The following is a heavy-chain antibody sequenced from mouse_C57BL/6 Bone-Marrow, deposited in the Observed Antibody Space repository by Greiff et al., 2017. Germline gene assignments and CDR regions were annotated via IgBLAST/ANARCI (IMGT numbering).Heavy chain of an antibody. V-gene: IGHV2-2*01. Sequence: VKLQESGPGLVQPSQSLSITCTVSGFSLTSYGVHWVRQSPGKGLEWLGVIWSGGSTDYNAAFISRLSISKDNSKSQVFFKMNSLQADDTAIYYCATIWSVYAMDYWGQGTSVTVSS. J-gene: IGHJ4*01. CDR1: GFSLTSYG. D-gene: IGHD1-1*02. CDR2: IWSGGST. CDR3: ATIWSVYAMDY.